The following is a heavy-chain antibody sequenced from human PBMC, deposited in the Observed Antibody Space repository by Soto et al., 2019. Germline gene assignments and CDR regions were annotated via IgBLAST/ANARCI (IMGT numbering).Heavy chain of an antibody. D-gene: IGHD3-16*02. J-gene: IGHJ4*02. CDR2: IIPLFGTT. Sequence: SVKVSCKAFGGTFSSYAISWVRQAPGQGLEWMGGIIPLFGTTNYAPRFQGRVAITADERARTAYMDLSSLKSEDTAVYYCATNNRASYHLDYWGQGTLVTVS. V-gene: IGHV1-69*13. CDR1: GGTFSSYA. CDR3: ATNNRASYHLDY.